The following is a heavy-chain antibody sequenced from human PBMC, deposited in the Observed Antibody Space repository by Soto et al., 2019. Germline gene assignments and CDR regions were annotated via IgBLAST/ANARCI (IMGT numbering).Heavy chain of an antibody. CDR3: AGALFCTSCYAPYGMDV. CDR1: GGSISSGGYS. V-gene: IGHV4-30-2*01. D-gene: IGHD2-2*01. Sequence: SETLSLTCAVSGGSISSGGYSWSWIRQPPGKGLEWIGYIYHSGSTYYNPSLKSRVTISVDRSKNQFSLKLSSVTAADTAVYYCAGALFCTSCYAPYGMDVWGQGTTVTVSS. CDR2: IYHSGST. J-gene: IGHJ6*02.